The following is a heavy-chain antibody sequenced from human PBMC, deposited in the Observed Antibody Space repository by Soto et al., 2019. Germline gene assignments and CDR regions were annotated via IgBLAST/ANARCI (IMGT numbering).Heavy chain of an antibody. J-gene: IGHJ4*02. V-gene: IGHV4-59*12. Sequence: SETLSLTCAVSGGSISSYYWSWIRQPPGKGLEWIGYIYHSGSTNYNPSLKSRVTISVDRSKNQFSLKLSSVTAADTAVYYCAAGGGLPRYYWXQGTLVTVSS. CDR2: IYHSGST. CDR1: GGSISSYY. D-gene: IGHD5-12*01. CDR3: AAGGGLPRYY.